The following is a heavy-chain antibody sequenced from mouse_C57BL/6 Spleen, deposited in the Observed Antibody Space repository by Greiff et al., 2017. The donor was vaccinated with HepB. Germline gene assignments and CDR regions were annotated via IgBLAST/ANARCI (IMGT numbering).Heavy chain of an antibody. D-gene: IGHD1-1*01. CDR3: ARHEGEGTTVAWYFDV. J-gene: IGHJ1*03. V-gene: IGHV1-62-2*01. Sequence: QVQLKESGAELVKPGASVKLSCKASGYTFTEYTIHWVKQRSGQGLEWIGWFYPGSGSIKYNEKFKDKATLTADKSSSTVYMELSRLTSEDSAVYFCARHEGEGTTVAWYFDVWGTGTTVTVSS. CDR1: GYTFTEYT. CDR2: FYPGSGSI.